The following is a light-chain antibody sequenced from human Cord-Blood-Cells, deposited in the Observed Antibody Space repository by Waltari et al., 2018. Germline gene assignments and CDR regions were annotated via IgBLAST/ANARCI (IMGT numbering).Light chain of an antibody. CDR3: SSYTSTRTRYV. V-gene: IGLV2-14*01. CDR2: DIS. CDR1: SSAVGGYNY. Sequence: QSALTQPASVSGSPGQSITIPCTGTSSAVGGYNYVSWYQQHPGTAPTLMSYDISNRPSGVSNQFAGAKSGNTALLTISGLQAEDDADYYCSSYTSTRTRYVFGTGTKVTVL. J-gene: IGLJ1*01.